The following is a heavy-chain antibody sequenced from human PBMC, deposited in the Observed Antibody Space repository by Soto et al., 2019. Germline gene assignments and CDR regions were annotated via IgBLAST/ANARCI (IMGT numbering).Heavy chain of an antibody. Sequence: GASVKVSCKASGYTFTSYGISWVRQAPGQGLEWMGWVSAYNGNTDYAQTLQGRVTMTTDTSTTTAYMELRSLRSDDTAVYYCARDYDYVWGSYRHTLHYWGQRTPVTVSS. CDR3: ARDYDYVWGSYRHTLHY. CDR1: GYTFTSYG. D-gene: IGHD3-16*02. V-gene: IGHV1-18*01. CDR2: VSAYNGNT. J-gene: IGHJ4*02.